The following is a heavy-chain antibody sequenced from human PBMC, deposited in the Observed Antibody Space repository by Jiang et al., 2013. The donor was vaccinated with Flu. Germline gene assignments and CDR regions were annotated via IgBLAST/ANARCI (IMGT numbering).Heavy chain of an antibody. D-gene: IGHD6-19*01. Sequence: GPGLVKPSETLSLTCSVSGDSISSSSHYWGWIRQPPGKGLEWIGTIYYSGNVYYNPSLKSRVTISVDTSKNQFSLKLNSVTAADTAVYYCARAGYRTGAGTKVAFDYWGQGTLVTVSS. CDR1: GDSISSSSHY. CDR2: IYYSGNV. J-gene: IGHJ4*02. CDR3: ARAGYRTGAGTKVAFDY. V-gene: IGHV4-39*01.